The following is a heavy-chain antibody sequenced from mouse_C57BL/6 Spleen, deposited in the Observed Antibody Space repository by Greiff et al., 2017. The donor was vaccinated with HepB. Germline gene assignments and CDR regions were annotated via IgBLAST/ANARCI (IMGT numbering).Heavy chain of an antibody. CDR2: ISSGGSYT. V-gene: IGHV5-6*01. CDR3: ARQTVVARDAMDY. CDR1: GFTFSSYG. J-gene: IGHJ4*01. D-gene: IGHD1-1*01. Sequence: EVKLVESGGDLVKPGGSLKLSCAASGFTFSSYGMSWVRQTPDKRLEWVATISSGGSYTYYPDSVKGRFTISRDNAKNTLYLQMSSLKSEDTAMYYCARQTVVARDAMDYWGQGTSVTVSS.